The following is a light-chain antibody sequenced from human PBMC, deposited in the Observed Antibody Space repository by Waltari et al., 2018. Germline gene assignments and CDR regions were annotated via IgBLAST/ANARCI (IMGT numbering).Light chain of an antibody. J-gene: IGLJ3*02. CDR1: NIGSKS. V-gene: IGLV3-21*04. CDR2: YDS. CDR3: QVWDSSSDHPGV. Sequence: SYVLTQPPSVSVAPGKTARITCGGNNIGSKSVHWYQQKPGQAPVLVIYYDSDRPSGIPEGFSGSNSGNTATLSISRVEAGDEADYYCQVWDSSSDHPGVFGGGTELTVL.